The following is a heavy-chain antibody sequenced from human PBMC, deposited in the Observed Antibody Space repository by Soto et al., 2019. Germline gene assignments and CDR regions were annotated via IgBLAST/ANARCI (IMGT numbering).Heavy chain of an antibody. CDR2: IFSNDEK. D-gene: IGHD3-16*02. Sequence: QVTLKESGPVMVKPTETLTLTCTVSGFSLSNARMGVSWIRQPPGKALEWLAHIFSNDEKSYSTSLKSRHTISKDTSNSQVVRTMTNMDPVRTTTYYCARIIKDDFVWGSYRYHPDYWCQGTLVTVSS. CDR1: GFSLSNARMG. V-gene: IGHV2-26*01. CDR3: ARIIKDDFVWGSYRYHPDY. J-gene: IGHJ4*02.